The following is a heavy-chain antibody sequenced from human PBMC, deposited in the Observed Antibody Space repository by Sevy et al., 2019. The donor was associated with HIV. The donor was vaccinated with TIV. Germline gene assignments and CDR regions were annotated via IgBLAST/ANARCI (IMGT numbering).Heavy chain of an antibody. CDR3: TRNYDFWSGYPNNWFDP. Sequence: GGSLRLSCAASGFTFSGSAMHWVRQASGKGLEWVGRIRSKANSYATAYAASVKGRFTISRDDSKNMAYLQMNSLKTEDTAVYYCTRNYDFWSGYPNNWFDPWGQGTLVTVSS. J-gene: IGHJ5*02. D-gene: IGHD3-3*01. CDR1: GFTFSGSA. V-gene: IGHV3-73*01. CDR2: IRSKANSYAT.